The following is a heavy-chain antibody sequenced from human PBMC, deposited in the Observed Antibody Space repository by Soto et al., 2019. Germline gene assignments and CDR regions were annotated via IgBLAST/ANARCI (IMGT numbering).Heavy chain of an antibody. V-gene: IGHV4-30-4*01. CDR3: ATDGSGYGRFDY. CDR2: IFYSGIT. CDR1: GGSISSGDYY. Sequence: SETLSLTCSVSGGSISSGDYYWSWIRQSPGKGLEWIGYIFYSGITYYNPSLKSRLTMSLDTSRNQFSLNLNSVTAADTAVYFCATDGSGYGRFDYWGQGTLVTVSS. J-gene: IGHJ4*02. D-gene: IGHD5-12*01.